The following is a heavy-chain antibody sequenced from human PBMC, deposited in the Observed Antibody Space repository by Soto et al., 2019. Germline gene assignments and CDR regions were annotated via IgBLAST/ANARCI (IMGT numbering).Heavy chain of an antibody. CDR2: IYFTGST. CDR3: TRGPPRVQWFDP. V-gene: IGHV4-61*01. J-gene: IGHJ5*02. CDR1: GGTVSSGTYY. Sequence: SETLSLTCTVSGGTVSSGTYYWSWIRQPPGKGLEWIGHIYFTGSTNYNPSLKSRVTMSLDTSRNQFSLKLSSVTAADTAVYYCTRGPPRVQWFDPWGLGTLVTVSS.